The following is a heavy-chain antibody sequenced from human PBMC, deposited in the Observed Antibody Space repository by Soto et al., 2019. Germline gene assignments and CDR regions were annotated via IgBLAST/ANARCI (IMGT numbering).Heavy chain of an antibody. D-gene: IGHD2-21*02. V-gene: IGHV3-30*18. CDR3: AKDGESCVSSDCYSAYYAMDV. CDR1: GFIFSDYG. Sequence: QVQLVESGGRVVQPGTSLRLACATSGFIFSDYGIHWVRQAPGKGLEWVAAISFDGGNKFYVDSVKGRFTISRDSSKNSVYMQMDSLEPEDPAVYYCAKDGESCVSSDCYSAYYAMDVWGQGTTVTVSS. J-gene: IGHJ6*02. CDR2: ISFDGGNK.